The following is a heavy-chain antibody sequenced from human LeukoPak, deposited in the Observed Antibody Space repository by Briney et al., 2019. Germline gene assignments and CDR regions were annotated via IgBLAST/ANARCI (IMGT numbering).Heavy chain of an antibody. CDR3: AQQVGYCSSGSCYFTY. Sequence: GGSLRLSCAASGFSFNTYAMSGVRQAPGKGLEWVSAISNTGGSTYYADSVKGRFTISRDKSKNTLSLQMNSLRAEDTAVYYCAQQVGYCSSGSCYFTYWGQGTLVTVSS. J-gene: IGHJ1*01. D-gene: IGHD2-15*01. CDR1: GFSFNTYA. V-gene: IGHV3-23*01. CDR2: ISNTGGST.